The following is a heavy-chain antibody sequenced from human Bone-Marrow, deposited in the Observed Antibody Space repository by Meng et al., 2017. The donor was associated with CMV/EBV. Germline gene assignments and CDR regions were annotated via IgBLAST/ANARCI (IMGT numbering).Heavy chain of an antibody. CDR2: ISSSSYI. V-gene: IGHV3-21*01. CDR3: ARDDAGDPPAFGY. J-gene: IGHJ4*02. CDR1: GFTFSSYS. D-gene: IGHD4-17*01. Sequence: EVQLVVAGGGLVKPGGSLRLPCAASGFTFSSYSMNWVRQAPGKGLEWVSSISSSSYIYYADSVKGRFTISRDNAKNSLYLQMNSLRAEDTAVYYCARDDAGDPPAFGYWGQGTLVTVS.